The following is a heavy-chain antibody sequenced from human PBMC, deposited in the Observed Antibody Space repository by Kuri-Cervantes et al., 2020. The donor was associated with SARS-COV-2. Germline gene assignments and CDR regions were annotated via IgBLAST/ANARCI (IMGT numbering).Heavy chain of an antibody. CDR2: IYTSGTA. Sequence: SEPLSLTCTASGGSTSNDYWSWIRKPAGKGLEWIGRIYTSGTANYNPSLRTRDTMSIDTSKNQFSLRLSSVTAADTAVYYCARVNLELVLPTPRVYFYMDVWGKGTTVTVSS. CDR1: GGSTSNDY. V-gene: IGHV4-4*07. D-gene: IGHD2/OR15-2a*01. CDR3: ARVNLELVLPTPRVYFYMDV. J-gene: IGHJ6*03.